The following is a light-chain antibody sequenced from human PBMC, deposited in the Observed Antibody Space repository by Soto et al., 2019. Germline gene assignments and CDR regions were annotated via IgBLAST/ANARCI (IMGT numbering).Light chain of an antibody. J-gene: IGKJ1*01. CDR1: QSVRSTY. Sequence: EIVLTQSPGTLSLSPGERATLSCRASQSVRSTYLAWYQQKPGQAPRLLIYEASSRATEIPDRFSGAGSGGAFTLTISRLEPEDFATYYCQHYDGSLWTFGQGTKVESK. V-gene: IGKV3-20*01. CDR2: EAS. CDR3: QHYDGSLWT.